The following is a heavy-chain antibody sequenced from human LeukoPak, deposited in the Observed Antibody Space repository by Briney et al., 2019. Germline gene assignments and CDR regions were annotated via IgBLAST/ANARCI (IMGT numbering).Heavy chain of an antibody. V-gene: IGHV4-30-4*07. J-gene: IGHJ3*02. CDR2: IYYSGST. D-gene: IGHD1-26*01. Sequence: SETLSLTCAVSGGSISSGGYSWSWIRQPPGKGLEWIGYIYYSGSTYYNPSLKSRVTISVDTSKKQFSLKLSSVTAADTAFYYCARYIVSYPHDAFDIWGQGTMVTVSS. CDR1: GGSISSGGYS. CDR3: ARYIVSYPHDAFDI.